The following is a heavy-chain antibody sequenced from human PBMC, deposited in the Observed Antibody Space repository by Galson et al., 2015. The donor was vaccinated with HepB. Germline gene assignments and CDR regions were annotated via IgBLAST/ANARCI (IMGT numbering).Heavy chain of an antibody. J-gene: IGHJ6*03. CDR1: GYTFTSYD. V-gene: IGHV1-8*01. Sequence: SVKVSCKASGYTFTSYDINWVRQATGQGLEWMGWMNPNSGNTGYAQKFQGRVTMTRNTSISTAYMELSSLRSEDTAVYYCAARGGDYYYYYMDVWGKGTTVTVSS. CDR2: MNPNSGNT. CDR3: AARGGDYYYYYMDV. D-gene: IGHD3-10*01.